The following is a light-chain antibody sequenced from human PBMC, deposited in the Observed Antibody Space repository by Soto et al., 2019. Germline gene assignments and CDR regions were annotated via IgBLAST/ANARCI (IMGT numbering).Light chain of an antibody. Sequence: DIQMTQSPSSLSASVGDRVTITCQASQDISNYLHWFQQKPGKTPQLLIFDVSNLQTGVPSRFSGGGSGTDFALTISSLEPEDIATYYCQQCDSLPLTFGQGTRLEIK. CDR1: QDISNY. CDR3: QQCDSLPLT. J-gene: IGKJ5*01. V-gene: IGKV1-33*01. CDR2: DVS.